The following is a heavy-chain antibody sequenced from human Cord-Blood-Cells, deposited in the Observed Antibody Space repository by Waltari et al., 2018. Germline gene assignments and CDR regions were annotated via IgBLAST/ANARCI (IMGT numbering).Heavy chain of an antibody. D-gene: IGHD5-12*01. Sequence: QLPLQESGPGLVRPSGSLSLTCTVSGGSIISSSYYWGWIRQPPGKGLEWIGSIYYSWSTYYNPSLKIRVTISVDTSKNQFSPKLSSVTAADTAVYYCAGLIVATIDYWGQGTLVTVSS. V-gene: IGHV4-39*01. CDR2: IYYSWST. J-gene: IGHJ4*02. CDR3: AGLIVATIDY. CDR1: GGSIISSSYY.